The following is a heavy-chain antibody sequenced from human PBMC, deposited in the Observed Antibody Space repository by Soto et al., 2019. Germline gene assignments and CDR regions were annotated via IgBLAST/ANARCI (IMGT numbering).Heavy chain of an antibody. V-gene: IGHV2-26*01. CDR2: IFSNDEK. Sequence: SGPTRVNTTETRTLTFPVSGPSLRHDRMVVSCIRHPPRKSLDWPAHIFSNDEKSYNTTLKMSLTNSKDTSKNKVVLIMTNMHPADTATYFCARILRGLSNYGPGPPDYWGPGTLVTVS. D-gene: IGHD4-4*01. J-gene: IGHJ4*02. CDR3: ARILRGLSNYGPGPPDY. CDR1: GPSLRHDRMV.